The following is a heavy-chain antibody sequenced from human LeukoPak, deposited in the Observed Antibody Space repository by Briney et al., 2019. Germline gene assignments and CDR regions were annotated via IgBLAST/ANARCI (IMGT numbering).Heavy chain of an antibody. J-gene: IGHJ4*02. Sequence: SETLSLTCTVSGGSIKNYYWSWIRQPPGKGLEWIGNIYISGTTNYNPSLKSRVTISVDTSNNQFSLNLSSVTAADTAVYYCARQPGYGDQVFDHWGQGTLVTVSS. CDR1: GGSIKNYY. V-gene: IGHV4-4*09. CDR3: ARQPGYGDQVFDH. D-gene: IGHD4-17*01. CDR2: IYISGTT.